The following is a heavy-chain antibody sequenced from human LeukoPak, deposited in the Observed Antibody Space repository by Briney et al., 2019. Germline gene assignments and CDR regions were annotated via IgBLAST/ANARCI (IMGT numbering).Heavy chain of an antibody. J-gene: IGHJ4*02. CDR2: TYYRSKWYN. D-gene: IGHD6-19*01. V-gene: IGHV6-1*01. Sequence: SQTPSLTCAISGDSVSSNSAAWNWIRQSPSRGLEWLGRTYYRSKWYNDYAVSVKSRVTINPDTSKNQFSLQLNSVTPEDTAVYYCARALRYSSGWALDNWGQGTLVTVSS. CDR3: ARALRYSSGWALDN. CDR1: GDSVSSNSAA.